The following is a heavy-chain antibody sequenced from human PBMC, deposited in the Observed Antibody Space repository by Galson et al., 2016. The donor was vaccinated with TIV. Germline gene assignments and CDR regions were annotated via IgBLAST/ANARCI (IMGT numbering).Heavy chain of an antibody. V-gene: IGHV3-48*04. CDR3: ARDRSEHCTGSYYKDH. Sequence: SLRLSCAASGFTFSSYSMNWVRQAPGKGLEWVSYISSSSSVIYYADSVKGRFTISRDNAKNSLYLQMNSLRAEDTAVYYCARDRSEHCTGSYYKDHWGQGTLVTVSS. CDR1: GFTFSSYS. D-gene: IGHD3-10*01. CDR2: ISSSSSVI. J-gene: IGHJ4*02.